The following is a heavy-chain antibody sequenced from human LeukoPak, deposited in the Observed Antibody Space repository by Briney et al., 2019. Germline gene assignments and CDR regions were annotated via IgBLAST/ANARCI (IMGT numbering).Heavy chain of an antibody. CDR2: ISAYNGNT. V-gene: IGHV1-18*01. CDR3: ARDLLIYDYVWGSYPSFDY. Sequence: ASVNVSCKASGYTFTSYAMNWVRQAPGQGLEWMGWISAYNGNTNYAQKLQGRVTMTTDTSTSTAYMELRSLRSDDTAVYYCARDLLIYDYVWGSYPSFDYWGQGTLVTVSS. CDR1: GYTFTSYA. J-gene: IGHJ4*02. D-gene: IGHD3-16*02.